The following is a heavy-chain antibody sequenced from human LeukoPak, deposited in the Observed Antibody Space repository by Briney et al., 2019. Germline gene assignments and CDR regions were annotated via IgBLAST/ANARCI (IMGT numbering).Heavy chain of an antibody. D-gene: IGHD1-1*01. CDR1: GYTFTGYY. Sequence: ASVKVSCKASGYTFTGYYMHWVRQAPGQGLEWMGWINPNSGSTNYAQKFQGRVTMTRDTSISTAYMELSRLRSDDTAVYYCSGHFAGTTAAFDDWGQGPLVTVTS. V-gene: IGHV1-2*02. CDR2: INPNSGST. J-gene: IGHJ4*02. CDR3: SGHFAGTTAAFDD.